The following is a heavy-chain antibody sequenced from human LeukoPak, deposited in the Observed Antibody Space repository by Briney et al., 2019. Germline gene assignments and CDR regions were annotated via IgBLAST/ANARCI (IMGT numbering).Heavy chain of an antibody. J-gene: IGHJ4*02. Sequence: ASVKVSCKASGYSFSDYDIIWVRQAAGQGLEWVGWVNPKSGSTAYAQKVQGRVTMTSSSAITTVYMELSSLRSDDSAVYYCARGASTRRYAWAYWGQGTLVTVSS. CDR2: VNPKSGST. D-gene: IGHD3-16*01. CDR3: ARGASTRRYAWAY. V-gene: IGHV1-8*02. CDR1: GYSFSDYD.